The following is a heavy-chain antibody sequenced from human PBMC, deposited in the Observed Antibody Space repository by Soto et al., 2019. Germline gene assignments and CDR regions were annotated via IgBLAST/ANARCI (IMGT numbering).Heavy chain of an antibody. Sequence: SVKVSCKASGGTFSSYAISWVRQAPGQGLEWMGGIIPIFGTANYAQKFQGRVTITADESTSTAYMELSSLRSEDTAVYYCARDRGIAVASFDYWGQGTLVTVSS. J-gene: IGHJ4*02. CDR1: GGTFSSYA. CDR2: IIPIFGTA. V-gene: IGHV1-69*13. CDR3: ARDRGIAVASFDY. D-gene: IGHD6-19*01.